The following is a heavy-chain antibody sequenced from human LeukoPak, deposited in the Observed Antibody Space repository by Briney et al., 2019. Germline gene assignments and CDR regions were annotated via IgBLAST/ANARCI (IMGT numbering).Heavy chain of an antibody. D-gene: IGHD6-13*01. CDR2: ISYDGSNK. Sequence: GGSLRLSCAASGFTFSSYAMHWVRQAPGKGLEWVAVISYDGSNKYYADSVKGRFTISRDNSKNTLYLQMNSLTAEDTAIYYCEKSPYSGISPYYYYYMDVWGKGNTVTVSS. CDR3: EKSPYSGISPYYYYYMDV. J-gene: IGHJ6*03. CDR1: GFTFSSYA. V-gene: IGHV3-30-3*02.